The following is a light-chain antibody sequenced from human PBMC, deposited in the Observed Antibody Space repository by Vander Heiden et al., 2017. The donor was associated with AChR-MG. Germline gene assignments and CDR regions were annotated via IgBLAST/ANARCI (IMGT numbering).Light chain of an antibody. CDR1: SGDIGGYNY. CDR3: ASYTGSSSLPYV. Sequence: QSAPTQSASVSGSPGQSITISCTGTSGDIGGYNYVSWYQHHPGKATKFMIYDVTKRPSGVSNRFSGSKSGNTASLTISGLLAEDEADYYCASYTGSSSLPYVFGTGTKVTVL. J-gene: IGLJ1*01. V-gene: IGLV2-14*03. CDR2: DVT.